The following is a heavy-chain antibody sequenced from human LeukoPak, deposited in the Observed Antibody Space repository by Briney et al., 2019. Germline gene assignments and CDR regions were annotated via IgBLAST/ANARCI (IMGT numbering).Heavy chain of an antibody. V-gene: IGHV4-59*01. CDR3: ARATYGYSGSSALDY. J-gene: IGHJ4*02. CDR2: IYYSGST. D-gene: IGHD5-18*01. Sequence: PSETLSLTCTVSGGSISSYYWSWIRQPPGKGLEWIGYIYYSGSTNCNPSLKSRVTISVDTSKNQFSLKLSSVTAADTAVYYCARATYGYSGSSALDYWGQGTLVTVSS. CDR1: GGSISSYY.